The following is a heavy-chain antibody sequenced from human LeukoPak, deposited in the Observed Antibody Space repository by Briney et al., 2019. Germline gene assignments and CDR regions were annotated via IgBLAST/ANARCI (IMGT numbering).Heavy chain of an antibody. Sequence: PGGSLRLSCAASGFTFSGSAMHWVRQASGKGLECVGRIKGKANGYATVYAASVKGRFTISRDDSKNTAYLQMNSLKTEDTAVYYCTREADTYYDFWSGPQQGYAFDIWGQGTMVTVSS. J-gene: IGHJ3*02. CDR2: IKGKANGYAT. CDR1: GFTFSGSA. CDR3: TREADTYYDFWSGPQQGYAFDI. V-gene: IGHV3-73*01. D-gene: IGHD3-3*01.